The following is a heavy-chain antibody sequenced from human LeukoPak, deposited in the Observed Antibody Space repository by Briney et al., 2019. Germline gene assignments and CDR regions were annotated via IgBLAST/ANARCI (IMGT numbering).Heavy chain of an antibody. CDR1: GFTFSSYA. CDR2: ISGSGGST. Sequence: PGGSLRLSCAASGFTFSSYAMSWVRQAPGKGLEWVSAISGSGGSTYYADSVKGRFTISRDNSKNTLYLQMNSLRAEDTAVYYCAKDKSPALSSPSSFYYYYGMDVWGQGTTVTVSS. D-gene: IGHD6-13*01. CDR3: AKDKSPALSSPSSFYYYYGMDV. J-gene: IGHJ6*02. V-gene: IGHV3-23*01.